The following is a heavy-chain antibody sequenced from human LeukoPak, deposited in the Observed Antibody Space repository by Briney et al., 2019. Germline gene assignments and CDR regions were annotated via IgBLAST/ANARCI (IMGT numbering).Heavy chain of an antibody. Sequence: PSETLSLTCTVSGGSIGSSSYYWGWIRQPPGKGLEWIGSIYYSGSTYYNPSLKSRVTISVDTSKNQFSLKLSSVTAADTAVYYCARHQPDSSGYLIYFDYWGQGTLVTVSS. CDR3: ARHQPDSSGYLIYFDY. V-gene: IGHV4-39*01. CDR1: GGSIGSSSYY. D-gene: IGHD3-22*01. J-gene: IGHJ4*02. CDR2: IYYSGST.